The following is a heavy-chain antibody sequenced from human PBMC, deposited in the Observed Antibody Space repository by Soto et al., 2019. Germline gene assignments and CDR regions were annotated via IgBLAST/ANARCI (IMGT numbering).Heavy chain of an antibody. V-gene: IGHV5-51*01. CDR1: GYSFTSYW. J-gene: IGHJ3*02. CDR3: ARRSGGYGFQHTFDI. CDR2: IYPGDSDT. D-gene: IGHD6-19*01. Sequence: PGEALKISCKGSGYSFTSYWIGWVRQMPGKGLEWMGIIYPGDSDTRYSPSFQGQVTISADKSISTAYLQWSSLKASDTAMYYCARRSGGYGFQHTFDIWGQGTMVTVSS.